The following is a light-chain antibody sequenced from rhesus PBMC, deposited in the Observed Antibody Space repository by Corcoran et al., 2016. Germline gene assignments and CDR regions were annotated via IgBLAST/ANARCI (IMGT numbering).Light chain of an antibody. J-gene: IGKJ2*01. Sequence: DIQMTQSPSSLSASVGDKVTITCRASPGISSWLAWYQQKPGKAPKLLISKAYNLQGGGPSRFSGSGSGTDCTLTISSLQPEDFATYYCLQYTSSPYSFGQGTKVEIK. CDR3: LQYTSSPYS. V-gene: IGKV1-22*01. CDR1: PGISSW. CDR2: KAY.